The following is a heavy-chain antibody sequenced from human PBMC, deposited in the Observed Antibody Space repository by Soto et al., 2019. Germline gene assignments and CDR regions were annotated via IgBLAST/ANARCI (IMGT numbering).Heavy chain of an antibody. D-gene: IGHD3-3*01. CDR3: AINRDAGLRFLEWLFDY. Sequence: PSETLSLTCAVYGGSFSGYYWSWIRQPPGKGLEWIGEINHSGSTNYNPSLKSRVTISVDTSKNQFSLKLSSVTAADTAVYYCAINRDAGLRFLEWLFDYWGQGTLVTVSS. CDR1: GGSFSGYY. J-gene: IGHJ4*02. CDR2: INHSGST. V-gene: IGHV4-34*01.